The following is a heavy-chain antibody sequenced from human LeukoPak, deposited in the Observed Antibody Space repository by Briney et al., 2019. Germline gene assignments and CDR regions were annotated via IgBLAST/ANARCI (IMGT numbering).Heavy chain of an antibody. CDR1: GGSISSHY. D-gene: IGHD3-3*01. J-gene: IGHJ5*02. CDR3: ARIDYHYDFWSGYYFHWFDP. V-gene: IGHV4-59*11. Sequence: SETLSLTCTVSGGSISSHYWSWIRQPPGKGLEWIGYIYYSGSTNYNPSLKSRVTISVDTSKNQFSLKLSSVTAADTAVYYCARIDYHYDFWSGYYFHWFDPWGQGTLVTVSS. CDR2: IYYSGST.